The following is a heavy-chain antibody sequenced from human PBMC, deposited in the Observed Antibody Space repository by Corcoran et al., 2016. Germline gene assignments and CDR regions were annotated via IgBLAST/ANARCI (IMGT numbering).Heavy chain of an antibody. CDR1: GGTFSSNS. Sequence: QVQLVQSGAEVKRPGSSVRVSCKASGGTFSSNSISWVRQAPGQGLEWMGGIIPIFGTAKYAQKFQGRVTITADEFTSTAYMVLSSLRSDDTAVYYCARGSADYGDSPGKPFDYWGQGTLVTVSS. V-gene: IGHV1-69*01. CDR3: ARGSADYGDSPGKPFDY. CDR2: IIPIFGTA. D-gene: IGHD4-17*01. J-gene: IGHJ4*02.